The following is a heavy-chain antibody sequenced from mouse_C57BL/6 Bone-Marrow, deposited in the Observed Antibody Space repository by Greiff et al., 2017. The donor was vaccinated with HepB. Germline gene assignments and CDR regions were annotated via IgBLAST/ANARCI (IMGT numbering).Heavy chain of an antibody. CDR2: IYYSGTI. CDR3: ARERYYGSSYGYFDV. D-gene: IGHD1-1*01. Sequence: DVKLQESGPGLVKPSQTVFLTCTVTGISITTGNYRWSWIRQFPGNKLEWIGYIYYSGTITYNPSLTSRTTITRDTPKNQFFLEMNSLTAEDTATYYCARERYYGSSYGYFDVWGTGTTVTVSS. V-gene: IGHV3-5*01. CDR1: GISITTGNYR. J-gene: IGHJ1*03.